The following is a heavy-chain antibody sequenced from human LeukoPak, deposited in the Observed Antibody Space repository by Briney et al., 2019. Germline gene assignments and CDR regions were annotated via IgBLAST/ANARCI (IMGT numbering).Heavy chain of an antibody. D-gene: IGHD1-26*01. V-gene: IGHV4-59*01. Sequence: SETLSLTCTVSGGSISSYYWSWIRQPPGKGLEWIGYIYYSGSTNYNPSLKSRVTISVDTSKNQFSLKLSSVTAADTAVYYCASRGSYGTRDAFDIWGQGTMVTVSS. J-gene: IGHJ3*02. CDR2: IYYSGST. CDR1: GGSISSYY. CDR3: ASRGSYGTRDAFDI.